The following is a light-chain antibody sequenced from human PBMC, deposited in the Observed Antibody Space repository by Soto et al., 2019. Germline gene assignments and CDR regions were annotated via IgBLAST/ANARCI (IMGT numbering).Light chain of an antibody. V-gene: IGKV3-11*01. Sequence: EIVLTQSPATLSLSPGERATLSCRASQSVGNYFAWYQQKPGQAPRLLIYDVFNRATGIPARLSGSGSGTDFTLTISSLEPEDFAVYYCLQRSVWPWTFGQGTRLEVK. CDR3: LQRSVWPWT. CDR2: DVF. J-gene: IGKJ1*01. CDR1: QSVGNY.